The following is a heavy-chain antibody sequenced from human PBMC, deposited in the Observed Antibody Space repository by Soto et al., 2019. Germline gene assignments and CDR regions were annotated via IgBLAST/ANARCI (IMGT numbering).Heavy chain of an antibody. J-gene: IGHJ6*02. V-gene: IGHV3-21*01. Sequence: GGSLRLSCAASGFTFSSYSMNWVRQAPGKGLEWVSSISSSSSSYIYYADSVKGRFTISRDNAKNSLYLQMNSLRAEDTAVYYCARASRRGIAAAGTFFYGMDVWGQGTTVTVSS. CDR1: GFTFSSYS. CDR2: ISSSSSSYI. D-gene: IGHD6-13*01. CDR3: ARASRRGIAAAGTFFYGMDV.